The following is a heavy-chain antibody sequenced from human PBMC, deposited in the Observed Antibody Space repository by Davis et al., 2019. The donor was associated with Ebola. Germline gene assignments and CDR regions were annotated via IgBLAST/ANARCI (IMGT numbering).Heavy chain of an antibody. V-gene: IGHV3-74*01. D-gene: IGHD4/OR15-4a*01. CDR1: GFTFSSYW. CDR2: INSDGSST. Sequence: PGGSLRLSCAASGFTFSSYWMHWVRQAPGKGLVWVSRINSDGSSTSYADSVKGRFTISRDNAKNTLYLQMNSLKAEDTAVYYCAREGQTILGIYFDYWGQGTLVTVSS. CDR3: AREGQTILGIYFDY. J-gene: IGHJ4*02.